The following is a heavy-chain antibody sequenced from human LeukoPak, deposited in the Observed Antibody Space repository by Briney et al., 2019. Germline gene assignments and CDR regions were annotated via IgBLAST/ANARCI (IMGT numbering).Heavy chain of an antibody. Sequence: APVKVSCKASGYTFTSYGISWVRQAPGQGLEWMGWISAYNGNTNYAQNLQGRVTMTTDTSTSTAYMELKSLRSDDTAVYYCAREQPSYEYAFDIWGQGTMVTVSS. CDR2: ISAYNGNT. CDR1: GYTFTSYG. D-gene: IGHD5-18*01. V-gene: IGHV1-18*01. CDR3: AREQPSYEYAFDI. J-gene: IGHJ3*02.